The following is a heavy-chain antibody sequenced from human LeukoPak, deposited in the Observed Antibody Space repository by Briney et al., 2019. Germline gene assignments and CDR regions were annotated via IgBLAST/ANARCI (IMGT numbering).Heavy chain of an antibody. D-gene: IGHD6-19*01. V-gene: IGHV3-23*01. J-gene: IGHJ4*02. Sequence: GGSLRPSCAAPGFTFSTYAMSWVRQAPGKGLECVSSIAGAGGSTYYADSVKGRFTISRDNSKNTLYLQMSSLRAKDTALYYCAKQTDSSAWYLGFDYWGQGTLVTVSS. CDR1: GFTFSTYA. CDR2: IAGAGGST. CDR3: AKQTDSSAWYLGFDY.